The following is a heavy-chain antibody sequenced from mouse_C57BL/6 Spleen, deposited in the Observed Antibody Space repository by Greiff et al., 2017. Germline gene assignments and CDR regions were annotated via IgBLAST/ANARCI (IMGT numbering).Heavy chain of an antibody. V-gene: IGHV1-54*01. Sequence: QVQLQQSGAELVRPGTSVKVSCTASGYAFTNYLIEWVKQRPGQGLEWIGVINPGSGGTNYNEKFKGKGTLTADKSSSTAYMQLSSLTSEDAAVYFCARGYGNYRSIDYWGQGTTLTVSS. CDR2: INPGSGGT. D-gene: IGHD2-1*01. J-gene: IGHJ2*01. CDR3: ARGYGNYRSIDY. CDR1: GYAFTNYL.